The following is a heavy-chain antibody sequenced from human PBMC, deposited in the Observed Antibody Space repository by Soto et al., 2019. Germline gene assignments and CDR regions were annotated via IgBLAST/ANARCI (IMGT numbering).Heavy chain of an antibody. V-gene: IGHV4-4*07. CDR1: GGSISSYY. Sequence: TSETLSLTCTVSGGSISSYYWSWIRQPAGKGLEWIGRIYTSGSTNYNPSLKSRVTMSVDTSKNQFSLKLSSVTAADTAVYYCARACSSNSCYDVFDYWGQGTLVTVS. CDR3: ARACSSNSCYDVFDY. J-gene: IGHJ4*02. CDR2: IYTSGST. D-gene: IGHD2-2*01.